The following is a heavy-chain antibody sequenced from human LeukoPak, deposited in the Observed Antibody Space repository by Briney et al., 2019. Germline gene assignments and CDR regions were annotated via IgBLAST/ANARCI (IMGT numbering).Heavy chain of an antibody. J-gene: IGHJ6*03. V-gene: IGHV4-39*01. CDR1: GGSISSTSYY. D-gene: IGHD6-6*01. CDR2: IYYSGST. Sequence: SETLSLTCTVSGGSISSTSYYWGWIRQPPGKGLEWIGSIYYSGSTSYNPSLRSRVTISVGTSKDQFSLKLSSVAAADTAVYYCARTQYSTSPEGYYYYYMDVWGKGTTLTVSS. CDR3: ARTQYSTSPEGYYYYYMDV.